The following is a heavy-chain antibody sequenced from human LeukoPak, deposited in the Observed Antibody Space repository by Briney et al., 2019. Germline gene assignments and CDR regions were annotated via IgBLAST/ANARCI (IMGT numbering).Heavy chain of an antibody. D-gene: IGHD4-17*01. V-gene: IGHV4-38-2*02. Sequence: TSETLSLTCTVSGYSISTSYYWGWIRQPPGKGLEWIGSIYHSGNTYYNPSLKSRVTISVDTSKNQFSLKLNSVTAADTAVYYCARAGYGDSDFDYWGQGTLVTVSS. CDR2: IYHSGNT. CDR1: GYSISTSYY. CDR3: ARAGYGDSDFDY. J-gene: IGHJ4*02.